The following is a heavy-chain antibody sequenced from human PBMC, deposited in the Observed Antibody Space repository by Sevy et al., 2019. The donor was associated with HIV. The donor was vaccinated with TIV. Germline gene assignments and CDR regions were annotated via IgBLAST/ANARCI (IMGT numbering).Heavy chain of an antibody. CDR1: GFTFSNYD. Sequence: GGSLRLSCAASGFTFSNYDMHWVRQAPGKGLEWVAVISHDGNYKYYADSVKVRFTISRDDFKNTLYLQMRSLRPEDTAVDFCACLFSGGGDCYYFDYWGQGALVTVSS. V-gene: IGHV3-30-3*01. J-gene: IGHJ4*02. D-gene: IGHD2-21*02. CDR2: ISHDGNYK. CDR3: ACLFSGGGDCYYFDY.